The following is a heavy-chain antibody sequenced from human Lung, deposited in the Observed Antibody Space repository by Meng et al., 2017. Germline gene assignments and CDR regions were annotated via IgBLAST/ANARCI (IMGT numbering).Heavy chain of an antibody. J-gene: IGHJ4*02. V-gene: IGHV3-30*01. D-gene: IGHD4-17*01. CDR3: ARNNYGDYYFDY. CDR2: ISYDGSNQ. Sequence: QVQLVESGGGGVHPGRSLRLSRAASGFTFSRNAMHWVRQAPGKGLEWVAAISYDGSNQHYADSVKGRFTISRDNSENTLYLQMNSLRAEDTAVYYCARNNYGDYYFDYWGQGTLVTVSS. CDR1: GFTFSRNA.